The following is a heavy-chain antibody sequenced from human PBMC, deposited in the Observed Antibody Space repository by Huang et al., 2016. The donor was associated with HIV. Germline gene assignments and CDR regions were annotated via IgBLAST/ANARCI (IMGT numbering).Heavy chain of an antibody. Sequence: EVQLVQAGAEVKKPGESLKISCKGTGSSFPNFCIGWVRQSPGTGLYCVWIIDPVDSGTRDSPSFQGQVTISADKSITTAYLQWRSLKASYTAMYYCADSSGSTWGQGTLVTVSS. CDR3: ADSSGST. D-gene: IGHD3-22*01. J-gene: IGHJ5*02. CDR1: GSSFPNFC. CDR2: IDPVDSGT. V-gene: IGHV5-51*01.